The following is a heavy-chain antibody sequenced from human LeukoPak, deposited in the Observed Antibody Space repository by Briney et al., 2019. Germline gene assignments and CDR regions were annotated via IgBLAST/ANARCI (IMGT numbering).Heavy chain of an antibody. Sequence: GESLKISCKGSGYSFTNYWIVWVRQMPGKGLEWMGVIYPGDSDTRYSPSFQGQVSISVDTSIDTAYLQWSSVKASDTAMYYCARLLAAPYYINFWGQGTLVTVSS. J-gene: IGHJ4*02. CDR3: ARLLAAPYYINF. CDR2: IYPGDSDT. D-gene: IGHD6-25*01. V-gene: IGHV5-51*01. CDR1: GYSFTNYW.